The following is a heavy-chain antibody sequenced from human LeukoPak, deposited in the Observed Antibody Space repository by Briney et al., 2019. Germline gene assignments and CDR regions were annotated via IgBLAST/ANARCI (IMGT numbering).Heavy chain of an antibody. CDR1: GYTFTSYY. V-gene: IGHV1-46*03. CDR3: ARPEGGSGRTDAFDI. Sequence: ASVKVSCKASGYTFTSYYMHWVRQAPGQGLEWMGIINPSGGSTSYAQKFQGRVTMTRDTSTSTVYMELSSLRSEDTAVYYWARPEGGSGRTDAFDIWGQGTMVTVSS. CDR2: INPSGGST. J-gene: IGHJ3*02. D-gene: IGHD3-10*01.